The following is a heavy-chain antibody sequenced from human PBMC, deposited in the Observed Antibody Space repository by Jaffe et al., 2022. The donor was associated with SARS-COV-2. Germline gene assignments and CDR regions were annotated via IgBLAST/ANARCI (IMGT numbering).Heavy chain of an antibody. CDR2: ISSSGSTI. Sequence: EVQLVESGGGLVQPGGSLRLSCAASGFTFSSYEMNWVRQAPGKGLEWVSYISSSGSTIYYADSVKGRFTISRDNAKNSLYLQMNSLRAEDTAVYYCARPLGATTRSYNYYYYGMDVWGQGTTVTVSS. V-gene: IGHV3-48*03. D-gene: IGHD1-26*01. CDR1: GFTFSSYE. CDR3: ARPLGATTRSYNYYYYGMDV. J-gene: IGHJ6*02.